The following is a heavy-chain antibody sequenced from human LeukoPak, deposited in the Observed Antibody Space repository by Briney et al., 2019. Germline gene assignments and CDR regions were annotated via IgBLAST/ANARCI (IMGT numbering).Heavy chain of an antibody. CDR2: ISYDGSNK. J-gene: IGHJ4*02. CDR3: ARDYSGSLDY. CDR1: GFTFSSYA. D-gene: IGHD1-26*01. V-gene: IGHV3-30-3*01. Sequence: GRSLRLSCAASGFTFSSYAMHWVRQAPGKGLEWVAVISYDGSNKYYADSVKGRFTISRDNSKNTLYLQMNSLRAEDTAAYYCARDYSGSLDYWGQGTLVTVSS.